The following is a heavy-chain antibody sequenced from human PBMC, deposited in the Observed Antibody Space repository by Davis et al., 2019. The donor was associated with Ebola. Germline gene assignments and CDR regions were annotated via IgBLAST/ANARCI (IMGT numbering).Heavy chain of an antibody. Sequence: ASVKVSCKASGGTFSTFVISWVRQAPGQRLEWMGWVHGGNGNTKYSQRFQGRVTITTDTSASTAYLDLSSLRSDDTAVFYCARATFGYNSGWYADYWGQGTLVTVSS. V-gene: IGHV1-3*01. CDR3: ARATFGYNSGWYADY. J-gene: IGHJ4*02. CDR2: VHGGNGNT. CDR1: GGTFSTFV. D-gene: IGHD6-19*01.